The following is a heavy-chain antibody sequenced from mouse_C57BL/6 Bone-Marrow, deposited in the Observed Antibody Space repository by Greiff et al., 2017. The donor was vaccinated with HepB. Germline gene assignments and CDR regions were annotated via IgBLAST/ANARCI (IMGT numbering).Heavy chain of an antibody. J-gene: IGHJ4*01. Sequence: EVQVVESGGGLVKPGGSLKLSCAASGFTFSSYAMSWVRQTPEKRLEWVATISDGGSYTYYPDNVKGRFTISRDNAKNNLYLQMSHLKSEDTAMYYCARESGSSYYYAMDYWGQGTSVTVSS. CDR3: ARESGSSYYYAMDY. CDR2: ISDGGSYT. CDR1: GFTFSSYA. D-gene: IGHD1-1*01. V-gene: IGHV5-4*01.